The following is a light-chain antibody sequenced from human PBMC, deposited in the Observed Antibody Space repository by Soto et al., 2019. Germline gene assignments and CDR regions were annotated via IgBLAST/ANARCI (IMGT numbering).Light chain of an antibody. CDR2: DTS. Sequence: EIVLTQSPVTLSLSPGERATLSCRASQSVSSHLAWYQQRPGQAPRLLIYDTSNRATGSPARFSGSGSGTDFSLTISSLEPEDFAVYYCQQRGNWPRTFGQGTKLEIK. CDR1: QSVSSH. V-gene: IGKV3-11*01. CDR3: QQRGNWPRT. J-gene: IGKJ2*01.